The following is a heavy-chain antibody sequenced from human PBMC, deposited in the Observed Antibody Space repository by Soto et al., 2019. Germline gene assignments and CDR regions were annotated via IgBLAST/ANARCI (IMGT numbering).Heavy chain of an antibody. CDR2: IIPIFGTA. J-gene: IGHJ6*02. CDR3: ARDEGYNWNRRPPYYYGMDV. CDR1: GDMFDTYT. V-gene: IGHV1-69*13. D-gene: IGHD1-20*01. Sequence: SVKVSCKASGDMFDTYTITWMRQAPGRGLEWMGGIIPIFGTANYAQKFQGRVTITADESTSTAYMELSSLRSEDTAVYYCARDEGYNWNRRPPYYYGMDVWGQGTTVTVSS.